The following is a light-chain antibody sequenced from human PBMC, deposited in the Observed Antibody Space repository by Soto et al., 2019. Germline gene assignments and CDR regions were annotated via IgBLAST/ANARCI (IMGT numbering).Light chain of an antibody. CDR1: QSVSYN. CDR3: QQYNDWPRT. Sequence: EIVMTQSPATLSVSPGERATLSCRASQSVSYNLAWYQQKPGQAPRLLVYGLSTRATGIPARFSSSGPGTEFTLTISSMLSEDCAIYYCQQYNDWPRTFGPGTKVDFK. V-gene: IGKV3D-15*01. CDR2: GLS. J-gene: IGKJ3*01.